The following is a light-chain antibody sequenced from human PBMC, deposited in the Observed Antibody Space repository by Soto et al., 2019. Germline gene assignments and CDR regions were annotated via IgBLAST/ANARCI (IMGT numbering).Light chain of an antibody. CDR1: QSIASY. V-gene: IGKV3-11*01. CDR2: DAS. Sequence: EIVLTQSPATLSLSPGERATLSCRASQSIASYLAWYQHKPGQAPRLLFYDASKRATGIPARFSGSGSGTDFTLTISSLEPEDFAVYYCQQRSDWPLTFGQGTRLEIK. J-gene: IGKJ5*01. CDR3: QQRSDWPLT.